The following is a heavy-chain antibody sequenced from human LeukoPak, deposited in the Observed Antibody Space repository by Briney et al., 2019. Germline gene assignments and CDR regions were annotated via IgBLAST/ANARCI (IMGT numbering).Heavy chain of an antibody. V-gene: IGHV4-39*01. CDR2: IYYSGST. J-gene: IGHJ6*02. CDR1: GGSISSSSYY. CDR3: ARNYDFWSGYHYYYYGMDV. D-gene: IGHD3-3*01. Sequence: SETLSLTCTVSGGSISSSSYYWGWIRQPPGKGLEWIGSIYYSGSTYYNQSLKSRVTISVDTSKNQFSLKLSSVTAADTAVYYCARNYDFWSGYHYYYYGMDVWGQGTTVTVSS.